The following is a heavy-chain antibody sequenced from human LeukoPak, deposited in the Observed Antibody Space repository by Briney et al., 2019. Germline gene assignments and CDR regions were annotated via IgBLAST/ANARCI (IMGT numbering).Heavy chain of an antibody. CDR1: GFTFSSNG. D-gene: IGHD3-22*01. J-gene: IGHJ3*02. V-gene: IGHV3-30*02. Sequence: PGGSLRLSCAASGFTFSSNGMHWLRQAPGKGLEWVTFINHDGRDKSYADSVKGRFTISRDNSKNTLYLQMNSLRAEDTAVYYCANLYYYDSSALRGIWGQGTMVTVSS. CDR2: INHDGRDK. CDR3: ANLYYYDSSALRGI.